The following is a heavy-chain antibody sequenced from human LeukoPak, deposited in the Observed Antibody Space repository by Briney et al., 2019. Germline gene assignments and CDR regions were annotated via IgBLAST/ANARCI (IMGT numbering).Heavy chain of an antibody. D-gene: IGHD3-3*01. CDR1: GFTFSDHY. CDR3: ARADFWSGYYRGYFDY. J-gene: IGHJ4*02. CDR2: ISGSGSTM. V-gene: IGHV3-11*01. Sequence: PGGSLRLSCAASGFTFSDHYMTWIRQAAGKGLEWVSHISGSGSTMYYADSVKGRFTISRDNAKNSLYLQMNSLRVEDTAVYYCARADFWSGYYRGYFDYWGQGTLVTVSS.